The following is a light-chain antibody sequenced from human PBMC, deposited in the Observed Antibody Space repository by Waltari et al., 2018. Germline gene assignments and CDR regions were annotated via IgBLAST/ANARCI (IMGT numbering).Light chain of an antibody. CDR1: QSISSK. CDR3: QQSYSAPFT. CDR2: AAS. V-gene: IGKV1-39*01. J-gene: IGKJ3*01. Sequence: QSPSSRSASVGDRVTITCRASQSISSKLNWYQQKPGKAPKLLIYAASRLQSGVPSRFSGSGSGTDFTLTISSLQPEDFATFYCQQSYSAPFTFGPGTKVDIK.